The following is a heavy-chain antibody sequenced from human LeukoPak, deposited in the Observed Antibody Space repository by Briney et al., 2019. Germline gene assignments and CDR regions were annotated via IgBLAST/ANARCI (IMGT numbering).Heavy chain of an antibody. CDR2: ISSSSTYT. CDR3: ATEAAYSSSWSPFDY. Sequence: GGSLRLSCAASGFTFSDSYMSWIRQAPGKGLEWVSYISSSSTYTEYAGSVKGRFTISRDNAKNSLYLQMNSLRDEDTAVYYCATEAAYSSSWSPFDYWGQGTLVTVSS. J-gene: IGHJ4*02. D-gene: IGHD6-13*01. CDR1: GFTFSDSY. V-gene: IGHV3-11*06.